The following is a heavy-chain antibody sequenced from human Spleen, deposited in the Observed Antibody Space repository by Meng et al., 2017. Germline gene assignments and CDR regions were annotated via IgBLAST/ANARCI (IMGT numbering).Heavy chain of an antibody. D-gene: IGHD4-11*01. CDR3: ARGPTTMAHDFDY. CDR2: INHSGST. CDR1: GGSFMDYY. Sequence: QGQLQKWGACLLKPSETLSLTCVVSGGSFMDYYWSWIRQPPGKGLEWIGEINHSGSTNYNPSLESRATISVDTSQNNLSLKLSSVTAADSAVYYCARGPTTMAHDFDYWGQGTLVTVSS. V-gene: IGHV4-34*01. J-gene: IGHJ4*02.